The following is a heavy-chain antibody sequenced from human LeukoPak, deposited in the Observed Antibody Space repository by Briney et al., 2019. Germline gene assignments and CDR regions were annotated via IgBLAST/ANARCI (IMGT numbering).Heavy chain of an antibody. CDR1: GFTFSSYA. V-gene: IGHV3-23*01. Sequence: GGSLRLSCAASGFTFSSYAMSWVRQAPGKGLEWVSAISGSGGSTYYADSVKGRFTISRDNSKNTLYLQMNSLRAEDTAVYYCARDVGNYDYVWGSYRNDAFDIWGQGTMVTVSS. D-gene: IGHD3-16*02. CDR3: ARDVGNYDYVWGSYRNDAFDI. CDR2: ISGSGGST. J-gene: IGHJ3*02.